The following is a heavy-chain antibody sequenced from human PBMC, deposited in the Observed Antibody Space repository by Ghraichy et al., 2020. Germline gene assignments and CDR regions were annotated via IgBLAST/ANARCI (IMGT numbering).Heavy chain of an antibody. CDR1: GFKFSSHA. J-gene: IGHJ4*02. V-gene: IGHV3-23*01. CDR3: AKQRDNSDSPPFDY. CDR2: ISDSGGGK. Sequence: GGSLRLSCAASGFKFSSHAMSWVRQAPGKGLEWVSIISDSGGGKYYADSVKGRFTISRDNSKNTLYLQMNSLRAEDTAVYYCAKQRDNSDSPPFDYWGQGTLVTVSS. D-gene: IGHD6-25*01.